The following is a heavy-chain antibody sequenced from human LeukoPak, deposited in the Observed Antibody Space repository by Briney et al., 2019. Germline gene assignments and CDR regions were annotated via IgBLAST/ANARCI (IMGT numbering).Heavy chain of an antibody. CDR1: GFTFSNAW. D-gene: IGHD1-26*01. Sequence: GGSLRLSCEGSGFTFSNAWMTWVRQAPGKGLEWVGLIKSKIDDETTDIAAPVKGRFSISRDDRKNMVYLQMNSLQTEDTAVYYCTRGRRATHDYWGQGTLVTVSS. CDR2: IKSKIDDETT. CDR3: TRGRRATHDY. J-gene: IGHJ4*02. V-gene: IGHV3-15*01.